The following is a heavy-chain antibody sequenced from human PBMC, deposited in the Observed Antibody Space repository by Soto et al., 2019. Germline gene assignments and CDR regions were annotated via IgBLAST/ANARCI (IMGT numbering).Heavy chain of an antibody. J-gene: IGHJ4*02. CDR1: GGSISRGNYY. CDR2: ISYSGST. D-gene: IGHD2-15*01. V-gene: IGHV4-30-4*01. Sequence: QVQLQESGPGLVKPSQTLSLTCTVSGGSISRGNYYWSWIRQPPGKGLEWIGFISYSGSTYYSTSLKSRVTISVDTSKNQFSLNLSFVTAADTAVYYCATMGTPATGLYFFDYWGQGSLVTVSS. CDR3: ATMGTPATGLYFFDY.